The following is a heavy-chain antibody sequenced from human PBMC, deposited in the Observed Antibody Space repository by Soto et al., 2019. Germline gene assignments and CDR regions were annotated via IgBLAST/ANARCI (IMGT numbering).Heavy chain of an antibody. J-gene: IGHJ1*01. CDR3: ARDRVESGYPEYFQH. CDR1: GFTVSSNY. Sequence: EVQLVESGGGLIQPGGSLRLSCAASGFTVSSNYMSWVHQAPGKGLEWVSVIYSGGSTYYADSVKGRFTISRDNSKNTLYLQMNSLRAEDTAGYYCARDRVESGYPEYFQHWGQGTLVTVSS. CDR2: IYSGGST. V-gene: IGHV3-53*01. D-gene: IGHD3-22*01.